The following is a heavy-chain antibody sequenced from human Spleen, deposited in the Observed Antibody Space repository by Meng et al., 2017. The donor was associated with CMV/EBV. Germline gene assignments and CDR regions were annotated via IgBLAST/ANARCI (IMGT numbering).Heavy chain of an antibody. Sequence: SETLSLTCAVYGGSFSGYYWSWIRQPPGKGLEWIGEINHSGSTNYNPSLKSRVTISVDTSKNQFSLKLSSVTAADTAVYYCARGWDEADAFDIWGQGTMVTVSS. CDR1: GGSFSGYY. V-gene: IGHV4-34*01. CDR2: INHSGST. CDR3: ARGWDEADAFDI. J-gene: IGHJ3*02. D-gene: IGHD1-26*01.